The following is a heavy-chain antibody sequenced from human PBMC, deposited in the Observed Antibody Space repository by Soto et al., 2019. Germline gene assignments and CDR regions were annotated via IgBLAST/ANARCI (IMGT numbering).Heavy chain of an antibody. CDR1: GGSISSSSYY. Sequence: QLQLQESGPGLVKPSETLSLTCTVSGGSISSSSYYWGWIRQPPGKGLEWIGSIYYSGSTYYNPSLKSRVTISVDTSKNQFSLKLSSVTAADTAVYYCARHALVSRWGLLMTTVANYGMDVWGQGTTVTVSS. CDR3: ARHALVSRWGLLMTTVANYGMDV. CDR2: IYYSGST. D-gene: IGHD4-4*01. V-gene: IGHV4-39*01. J-gene: IGHJ6*02.